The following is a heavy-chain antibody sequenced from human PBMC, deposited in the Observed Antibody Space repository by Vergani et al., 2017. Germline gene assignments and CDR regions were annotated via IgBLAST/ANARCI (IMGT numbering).Heavy chain of an antibody. D-gene: IGHD2-15*01. V-gene: IGHV4-61*02. CDR1: GGSISSGSYY. J-gene: IGHJ5*02. CDR2: INHSGST. CDR3: ASCSGGSSNASNNWFDP. Sequence: QVQLQESGPGLVKPSQTLSLTCTVSGGSISSGSYYWSWIRQPAGKGLEGIGEINHSGSTNYSPSLKSRVTISVDTSKNQFSLKLSSVTAADTAVYYCASCSGGSSNASNNWFDPWGQGTLVTVSS.